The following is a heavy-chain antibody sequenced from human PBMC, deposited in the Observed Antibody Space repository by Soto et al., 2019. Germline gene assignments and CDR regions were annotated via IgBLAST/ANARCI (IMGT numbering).Heavy chain of an antibody. Sequence: QLQLQESGPGLVKPSETLSLTCTVSGGSISSSSYYWGWIRQPPGKGLEWIGSIYYSGSTYYNPSLKSRVTICVDTSTNHFSVKLSSVTAADPAVYYCASPGEVAADYSDYYYYYNMDVWGKGTTVTVS. V-gene: IGHV4-39*02. CDR3: ASPGEVAADYSDYYYYYNMDV. D-gene: IGHD4-4*01. CDR1: GGSISSSSYY. J-gene: IGHJ6*03. CDR2: IYYSGST.